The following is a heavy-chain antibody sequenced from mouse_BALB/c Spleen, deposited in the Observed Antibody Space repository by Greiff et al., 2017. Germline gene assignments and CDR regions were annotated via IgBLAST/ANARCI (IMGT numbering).Heavy chain of an antibody. V-gene: IGHV1S41*01. Sequence: DLVKPGASVKLSCKASGYTFTSYWINWIKQRPGQGLEWIGRIAPGSGSTYYNEMFKGKATLTVDTSSSTAYIQLSSLSSEDSAVYYCARRGGNPSFDVWGAGTTVNVSS. J-gene: IGHJ1*01. CDR3: ARRGGNPSFDV. D-gene: IGHD1-1*02. CDR2: IAPGSGST. CDR1: GYTFTSYW.